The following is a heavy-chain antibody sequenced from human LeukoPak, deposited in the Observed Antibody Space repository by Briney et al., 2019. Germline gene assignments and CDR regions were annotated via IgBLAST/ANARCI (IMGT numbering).Heavy chain of an antibody. CDR1: GFTFSTYW. V-gene: IGHV3-7*01. CDR3: ARDSAGNDY. J-gene: IGHJ4*02. CDR2: IKQDGSEK. Sequence: GGSLRLSCAASGFTFSTYWMSWVRHAPGKGLEWVANIKQDGSEKYYVDSVKGRFTISRDNAKNSLYLQMNSLRAEYTAMYYCARDSAGNDYWGEGTLVSVSS. D-gene: IGHD6-13*01.